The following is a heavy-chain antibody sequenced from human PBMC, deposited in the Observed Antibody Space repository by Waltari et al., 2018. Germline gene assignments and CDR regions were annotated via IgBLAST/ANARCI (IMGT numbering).Heavy chain of an antibody. V-gene: IGHV3-30*02. CDR1: GFTFSSYG. CDR2: IRLEGTNK. J-gene: IGHJ4*02. D-gene: IGHD3-16*01. CDR3: AKELYGHGAAYGY. Sequence: QVQLVESGGGVVQPGGSLRLSCAASGFTFSSYGMHWVRQAPGKGLEWVAFIRLEGTNKDYADSVKGRFTISRDNSKNTLYLQMNSLRAEDTAVYYCAKELYGHGAAYGYWGQGTLITVSS.